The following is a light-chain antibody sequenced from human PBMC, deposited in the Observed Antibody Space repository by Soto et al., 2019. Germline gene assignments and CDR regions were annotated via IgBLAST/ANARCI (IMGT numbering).Light chain of an antibody. CDR1: SSDVGGYNY. Sequence: QSALTQPASVSRSPGQSITISCTGTSSDVGGYNYVSWYQQHPGKAPKLMIYDVSNRPSGVSNRFSGSKSGNTASLTISGLQAEDEADYYCSSYTSSSTRHVVFGGGTKLTVL. V-gene: IGLV2-14*01. CDR3: SSYTSSSTRHVV. J-gene: IGLJ2*01. CDR2: DVS.